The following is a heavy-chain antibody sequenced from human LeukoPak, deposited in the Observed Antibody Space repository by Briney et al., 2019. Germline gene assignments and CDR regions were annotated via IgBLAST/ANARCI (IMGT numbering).Heavy chain of an antibody. CDR2: ISSSSSYI. D-gene: IGHD4-17*01. CDR3: ARVGSRRTTALDY. CDR1: GFTFSSYS. J-gene: IGHJ4*02. V-gene: IGHV3-21*01. Sequence: GGSLRLSCAASGFTFSSYSMNWVRHAPGKGLECVSSISSSSSYIYYADSVKGQFTNSRDNAKNSLYLQMNSLRAEETAVYYCARVGSRRTTALDYWGQGTLVTVSS.